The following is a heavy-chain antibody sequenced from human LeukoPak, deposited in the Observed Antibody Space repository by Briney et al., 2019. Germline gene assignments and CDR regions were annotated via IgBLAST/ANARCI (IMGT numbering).Heavy chain of an antibody. CDR2: ISSSSRNI. J-gene: IGHJ5*02. Sequence: PGGSLRLSCAASGFTFSSYSMNGVGKAPGKGLEWVSSISSSSRNIYYAHSVKGRFTISRDNAKNSLYLQMNSLRAEDTAVYYCARGEDWFDPWGQGTLVTVSS. CDR3: ARGEDWFDP. D-gene: IGHD3-16*01. CDR1: GFTFSSYS. V-gene: IGHV3-21*01.